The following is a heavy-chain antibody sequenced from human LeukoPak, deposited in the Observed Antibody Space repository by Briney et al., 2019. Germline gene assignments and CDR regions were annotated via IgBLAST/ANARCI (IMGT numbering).Heavy chain of an antibody. CDR3: ARGGAVTRFYYYYYMDV. V-gene: IGHV4-38-2*02. CDR2: IYHSGST. D-gene: IGHD4-11*01. Sequence: SETLSLTCTVSGYSISSGYYWGWIRQPPGKGLEWIGSIYHSGSTYYNPSLKSRVTISVGTSKNQFSLKLSSVTAADTAVYYCARGGAVTRFYYYYYMDVWGKGTTVTVSS. J-gene: IGHJ6*03. CDR1: GYSISSGYY.